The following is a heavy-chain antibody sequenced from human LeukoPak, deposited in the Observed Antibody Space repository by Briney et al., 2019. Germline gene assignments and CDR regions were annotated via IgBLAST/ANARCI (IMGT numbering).Heavy chain of an antibody. CDR2: IYYSGST. CDR1: GGSISSYY. Sequence: PSETLSLTCTVSGGSISSYYWSWLRQPPGKGLEWIGYIYYSGSTNYNPSLKGRVTISVDTSKNQFSLKLSSVTAADTAVYYCARFSGWGFDYWGQGTLVTVSS. CDR3: ARFSGWGFDY. V-gene: IGHV4-59*01. J-gene: IGHJ4*02. D-gene: IGHD6-19*01.